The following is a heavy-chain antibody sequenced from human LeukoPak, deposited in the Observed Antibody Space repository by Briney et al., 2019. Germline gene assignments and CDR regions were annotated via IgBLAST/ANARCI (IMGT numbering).Heavy chain of an antibody. CDR1: GFTVSSNH. CDR2: IKSKTDGGTT. Sequence: GGSLRLSCAASGFTVSSNHMSWVRQAPGKGLEWVGRIKSKTDGGTTDYAAPVKGRFTISRDDSKNTLYLQMNSLKTEDTAVYYCSTTYYYDSSEGYWGQGTLVTVSS. V-gene: IGHV3-15*01. J-gene: IGHJ4*02. CDR3: STTYYYDSSEGY. D-gene: IGHD3-22*01.